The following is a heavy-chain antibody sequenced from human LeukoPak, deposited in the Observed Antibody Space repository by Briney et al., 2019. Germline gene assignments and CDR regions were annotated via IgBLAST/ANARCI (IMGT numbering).Heavy chain of an antibody. CDR3: ARLAFCTNAVCFSNYYYSMDV. CDR2: VYADDSDT. V-gene: IGHV5-51*01. CDR1: GYSFTSYW. Sequence: PGESLKISCKGSGYSFTSYWIGWVRQMPGKGLEWMGIVYADDSDTKYSPSFQGQVTISADKSISTAYLQWSSLKASDTAMYYCARLAFCTNAVCFSNYYYSMDVWGRGTTVTVSS. J-gene: IGHJ6*03. D-gene: IGHD2-8*01.